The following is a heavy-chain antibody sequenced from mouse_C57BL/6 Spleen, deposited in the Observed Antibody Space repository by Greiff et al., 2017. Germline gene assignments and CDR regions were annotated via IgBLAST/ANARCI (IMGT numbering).Heavy chain of an antibody. CDR2: INPNNGGT. CDR1: GYTFTDYY. V-gene: IGHV1-26*01. D-gene: IGHD1-1*01. CDR3: ARPITTVVAPCFDY. Sequence: VQLQQSGPELVKPGASVKISCKASGYTFTDYYMNWVKQSHGKSLEWIGDINPNNGGTSYNQKFKGKATLTVDKSSSTAYMELRSLTSEDSAVXYCARPITTVVAPCFDYWGQGTTLTVSS. J-gene: IGHJ2*01.